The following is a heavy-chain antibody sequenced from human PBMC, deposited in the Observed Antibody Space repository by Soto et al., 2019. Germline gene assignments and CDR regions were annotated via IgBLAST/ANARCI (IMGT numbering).Heavy chain of an antibody. CDR2: ISVYNDNT. V-gene: IGHV1-18*01. CDR1: GFTFTKYG. Sequence: QVHLVQSGAEVKKPGASVKVSCKTSGFTFTKYGISWVRQAPGQGLEWMGWISVYNDNTKYAQKFQGRVTMTTDTSTSTASMELRTLRSDDTAVYYCARSSMHSWTDWFDPWGQGTLVTVSS. D-gene: IGHD3-3*01. CDR3: ARSSMHSWTDWFDP. J-gene: IGHJ5*02.